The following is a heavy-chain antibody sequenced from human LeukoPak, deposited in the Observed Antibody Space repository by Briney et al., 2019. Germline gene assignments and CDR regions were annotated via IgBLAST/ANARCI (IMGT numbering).Heavy chain of an antibody. V-gene: IGHV3-48*04. CDR1: GFTFSSYS. CDR2: ISSSSSTI. CDR3: ARDFNRDFDY. J-gene: IGHJ4*02. D-gene: IGHD1-14*01. Sequence: GGSLRLSCAASGFTFSSYSMNWVRQAPGKGLEWVSYISSSSSTIYYADSVKGRFTISRDDAKNSLYLQMNSPRAEDTAVYYCARDFNRDFDYWGQGTLVTVSS.